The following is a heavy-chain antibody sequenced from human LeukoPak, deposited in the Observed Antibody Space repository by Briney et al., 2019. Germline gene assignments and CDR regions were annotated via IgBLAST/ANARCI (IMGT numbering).Heavy chain of an antibody. D-gene: IGHD2-15*01. J-gene: IGHJ3*02. V-gene: IGHV5-10-1*01. CDR1: GYSFTNYW. CDR3: ARRTCSGGSCLDAFDI. CDR2: IDRSDSYT. Sequence: GESLKISCKGSGYSFTNYWISWVRQMPGKGLEWMGRIDRSDSYTNYSPSFQGHVTISADKSISTAYLQWSSLKASDTAMYYCARRTCSGGSCLDAFDIWGQGTMVTVSS.